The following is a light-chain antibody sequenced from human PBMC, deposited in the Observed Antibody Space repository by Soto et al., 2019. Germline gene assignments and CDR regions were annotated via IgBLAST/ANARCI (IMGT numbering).Light chain of an antibody. CDR2: EVS. Sequence: QSALTQPASVSGSPGQSITISCTGTSSDVGGYNYVSWYQQHPGKAPKIMIYEVSNRPSGVSNRFSGSKSGNTASLTISGLHTEDEADYYCSSYTGSSTLVFGTGTKVTVL. CDR3: SSYTGSSTLV. CDR1: SSDVGGYNY. V-gene: IGLV2-14*01. J-gene: IGLJ1*01.